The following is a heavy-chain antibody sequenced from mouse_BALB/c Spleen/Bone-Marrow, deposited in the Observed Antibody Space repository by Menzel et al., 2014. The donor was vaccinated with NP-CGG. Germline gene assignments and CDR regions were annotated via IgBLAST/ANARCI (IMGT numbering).Heavy chain of an antibody. Sequence: EVQLQQSGAELVKPGASVKLSCTASGFNIKDTYMHWVKQRPEQGLEWIGRIDPANGNTKYDPKFQGKATITADTSSNTAYLQLSSPTSEDTAVYYCARWGKLGRGYFDVWGAGTTVTVSS. CDR3: ARWGKLGRGYFDV. CDR1: GFNIKDTY. V-gene: IGHV14-3*02. J-gene: IGHJ1*01. D-gene: IGHD4-1*01. CDR2: IDPANGNT.